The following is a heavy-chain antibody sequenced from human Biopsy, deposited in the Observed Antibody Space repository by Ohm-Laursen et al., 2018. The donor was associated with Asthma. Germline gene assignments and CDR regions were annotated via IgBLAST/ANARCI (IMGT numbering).Heavy chain of an antibody. Sequence: EASVKVSCKASGYTFIGCHIHWMRQAPGQGLEWVGRINPNSGGTNHAQKFQGRVTMTRDTSISTAYMEVSRLRSDDTAVYYCARGQKSAGDRWFDPWGQGTLVTVSS. J-gene: IGHJ5*02. V-gene: IGHV1-2*06. CDR2: INPNSGGT. CDR3: ARGQKSAGDRWFDP. D-gene: IGHD6-13*01. CDR1: GYTFIGCH.